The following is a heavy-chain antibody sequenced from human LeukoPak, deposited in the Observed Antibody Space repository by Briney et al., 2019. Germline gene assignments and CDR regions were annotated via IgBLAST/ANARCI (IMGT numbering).Heavy chain of an antibody. V-gene: IGHV1-2*02. CDR2: INPNSGGT. CDR1: GYTFTGYY. Sequence: ASVKVSCKASGYTFTGYYMHWVRQALGQGLEWMGWINPNSGGTNYAQKFQGRVTMTRDTSISTAYMELSTLRSDDTAVYYCAREGDSSSWYYFDYWGQGTLVTVSS. CDR3: AREGDSSSWYYFDY. J-gene: IGHJ4*02. D-gene: IGHD6-13*01.